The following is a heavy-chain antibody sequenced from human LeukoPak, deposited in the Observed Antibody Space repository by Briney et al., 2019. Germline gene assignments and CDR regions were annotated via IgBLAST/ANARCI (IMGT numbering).Heavy chain of an antibody. CDR3: ARQASDYYYYYMHG. CDR1: GSSISSSAYY. V-gene: IGHV4-39*01. J-gene: IGHJ6*03. CDR2: IYYSGSA. Sequence: PSETLSLTCTVSGSSISSSAYYWGWIRQVPGKGLEWIGSIYYSGSAYYNPSLESRVTISVDTARRRFSLLLTSRTAAETPVYYCARQASDYYYYYMHGWGQGTMVIV.